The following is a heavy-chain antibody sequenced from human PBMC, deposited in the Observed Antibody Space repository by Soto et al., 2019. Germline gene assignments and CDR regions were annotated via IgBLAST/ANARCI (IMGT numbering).Heavy chain of an antibody. CDR1: GGSISSSSYY. J-gene: IGHJ4*02. V-gene: IGHV4-39*01. D-gene: IGHD4-4*01. CDR3: ARGDYSDY. CDR2: IFYGGST. Sequence: QLQLQESGPGLVKPSETLSLTCAVSGGSISSSSYYWGWIRQPPGKGLEWIGSIFYGGSTYYSPSLESRVTISVDTSKNQFSLRLSSVTAADTAVYYCARGDYSDYWGQGTLVTVSS.